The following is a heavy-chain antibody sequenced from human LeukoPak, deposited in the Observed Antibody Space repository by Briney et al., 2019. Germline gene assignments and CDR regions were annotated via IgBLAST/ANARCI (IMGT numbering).Heavy chain of an antibody. V-gene: IGHV1-69*13. Sequence: ASVKVSCKASGGTFSSYAISWVRQAPGQGLEWMGGIIPIFGTANYAQKFQGRVTITADESTSTAYMELSSLRSEDTAVYYCNVGSFGESDYWGQGTLVTVSS. D-gene: IGHD3-10*01. J-gene: IGHJ4*02. CDR3: NVGSFGESDY. CDR2: IIPIFGTA. CDR1: GGTFSSYA.